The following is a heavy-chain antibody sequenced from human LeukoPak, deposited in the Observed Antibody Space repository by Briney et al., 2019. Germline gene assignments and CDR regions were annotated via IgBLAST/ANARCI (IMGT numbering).Heavy chain of an antibody. D-gene: IGHD3-10*01. J-gene: IGHJ5*02. Sequence: ASVKVSCKASGYTFTGYYMHWVRQAPGQGLEWMGWINPNSGGTNYAQKFQGRVTMTRDTSISTAYMELSRLGSDDTAVYYCAREHYGSGLNWFDPWGQGTLVTVSS. V-gene: IGHV1-2*02. CDR1: GYTFTGYY. CDR3: AREHYGSGLNWFDP. CDR2: INPNSGGT.